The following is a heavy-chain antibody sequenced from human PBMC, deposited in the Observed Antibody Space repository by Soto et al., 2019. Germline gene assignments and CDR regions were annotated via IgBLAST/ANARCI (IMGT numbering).Heavy chain of an antibody. CDR2: ITGSGGAI. V-gene: IGHV3-48*03. D-gene: IGHD6-13*01. CDR3: AKAGMAAAGSHYYYYGMDV. Sequence: PGGSLRLSCLASGFAYSSSGMNWFRQTPEKGLEWLAYITGSGGAIFHADSVEGRFSISRDNSKNTLYLQMNRLRAEDTAVYYCAKAGMAAAGSHYYYYGMDVWGQGTTVTVSS. J-gene: IGHJ6*02. CDR1: GFAYSSSG.